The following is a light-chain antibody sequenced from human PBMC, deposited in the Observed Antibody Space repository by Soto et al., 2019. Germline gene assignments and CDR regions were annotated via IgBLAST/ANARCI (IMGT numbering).Light chain of an antibody. J-gene: IGKJ3*01. CDR3: QQYGSSPPFT. Sequence: EIVLTQSPGTLSLSPGERATLSCRASQSVSSSYLAWYQQKSGQAPRLLIYGASTRATGIPDRFSGSGSGTHFTLTISSLEPEDYAVYYCQQYGSSPPFTFGPGTKVDIK. CDR1: QSVSSSY. CDR2: GAS. V-gene: IGKV3-20*01.